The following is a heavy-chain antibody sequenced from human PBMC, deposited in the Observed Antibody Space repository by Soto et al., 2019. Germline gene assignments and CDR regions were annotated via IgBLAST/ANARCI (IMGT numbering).Heavy chain of an antibody. CDR3: ARTQCSGGSCYSWALDS. D-gene: IGHD2-15*01. CDR1: GGSITTGGYY. CDR2: SYYSDST. V-gene: IGHV4-31*03. J-gene: IGHJ4*02. Sequence: SETLSLTCTVSGGSITTGGYYWSWIRHLPGNGLEWIGHSYYSDSTYYNPSLKSRVSISVDTSKNQFSLKLSFVTAADTAMYYYARTQCSGGSCYSWALDSWGEGT.